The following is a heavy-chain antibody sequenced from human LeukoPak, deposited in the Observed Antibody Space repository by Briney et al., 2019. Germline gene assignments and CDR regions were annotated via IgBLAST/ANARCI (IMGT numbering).Heavy chain of an antibody. Sequence: SETLSLTCAVYGGSFSGYYWSWIRQPPGKGLEWIGEINHSGSTIYNPSLKSRVTISVDTSRNQFSLKLSSVTAADTAVYYCARHWKWELPPFDYWGQGTLVTVSS. CDR2: INHSGST. D-gene: IGHD1-26*01. V-gene: IGHV4-34*01. CDR3: ARHWKWELPPFDY. CDR1: GGSFSGYY. J-gene: IGHJ4*02.